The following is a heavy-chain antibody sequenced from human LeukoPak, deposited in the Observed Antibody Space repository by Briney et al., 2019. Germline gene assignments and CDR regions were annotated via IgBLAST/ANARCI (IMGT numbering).Heavy chain of an antibody. D-gene: IGHD3-10*01. Sequence: GGSLRLSCAASGFTFSSYAMSWVRQAPGQGLEWVSAISGSGGSTYYADSVKGRFTISRDNSKNTLYLQMNSLRADDTAVYYCAWPGSPFDYWGQGTLVTVSS. J-gene: IGHJ4*02. V-gene: IGHV3-23*01. CDR3: AWPGSPFDY. CDR1: GFTFSSYA. CDR2: ISGSGGST.